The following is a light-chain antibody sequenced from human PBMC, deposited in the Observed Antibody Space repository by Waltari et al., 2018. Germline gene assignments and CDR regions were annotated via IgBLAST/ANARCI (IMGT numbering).Light chain of an antibody. CDR2: DAS. CDR1: QSIVDA. CDR3: QQRRNWPLS. Sequence: VLTQSPATLSLSPGDRAALSCRASQSIVDAIAWYQQRPGQTPRLLIYDASNRAPGIPARFSGSGSGTDFTLTISSLEPEDFAVYHCQQRRNWPLSFGQGTRLEIK. V-gene: IGKV3-11*01. J-gene: IGKJ5*01.